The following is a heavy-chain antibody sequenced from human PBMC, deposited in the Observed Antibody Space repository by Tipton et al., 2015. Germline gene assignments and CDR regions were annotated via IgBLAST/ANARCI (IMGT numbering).Heavy chain of an antibody. CDR3: SRDPGWGAFDI. Sequence: GSLRLSCEASGFTFGDFWMSWVRQAPGRGLEWVALLNPDGRVQNSVDSVKGRFTISRDNAKNSLYLQMTSLRVDDTAMFYCSRDPGWGAFDIWGRGTMVTVSS. CDR1: GFTFGDFW. CDR2: LNPDGRVQ. D-gene: IGHD1-26*01. V-gene: IGHV3-7*01. J-gene: IGHJ3*02.